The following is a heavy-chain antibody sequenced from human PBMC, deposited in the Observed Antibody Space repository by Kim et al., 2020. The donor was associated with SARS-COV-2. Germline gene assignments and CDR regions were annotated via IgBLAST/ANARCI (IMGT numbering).Heavy chain of an antibody. CDR3: ARDRQELAALFYYFGMDV. V-gene: IGHV3-30*03. CDR2: TSYDETNK. D-gene: IGHD2-15*01. J-gene: IGHJ6*02. Sequence: GGSLRLSCVASGFTFSNYAMHWVRQAPGKGLEWVAVTSYDETNKYYTDSVKGRFTISRDDSRNTLYLQMNSLRAEDTAVYYCARDRQELAALFYYFGMDVWGQGTTVTVSS. CDR1: GFTFSNYA.